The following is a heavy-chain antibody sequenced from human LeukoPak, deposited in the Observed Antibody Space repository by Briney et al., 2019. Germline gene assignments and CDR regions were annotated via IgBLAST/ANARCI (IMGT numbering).Heavy chain of an antibody. J-gene: IGHJ4*02. Sequence: PGRSLRLSCAASGFIFNSYGMHWVRQAPGKGLEWVALIWYDGSNKYYTDSVKGRFTISRDNSKNTLYLEMSSLRAEDTAIYYCAREGPRGNSQFDYWGQGTLVTVSS. V-gene: IGHV3-33*01. D-gene: IGHD2/OR15-2a*01. CDR2: IWYDGSNK. CDR3: AREGPRGNSQFDY. CDR1: GFIFNSYG.